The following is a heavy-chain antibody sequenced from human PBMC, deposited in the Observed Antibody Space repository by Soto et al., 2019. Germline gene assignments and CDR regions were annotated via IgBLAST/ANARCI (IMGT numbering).Heavy chain of an antibody. V-gene: IGHV5-10-1*01. D-gene: IGHD2-2*02. CDR2: IDPSDSYT. Sequence: PGESLKISCKGSGYSFTSYWISWVRQMPGKGLEWMGRIDPSDSYTNYSPSFQGHVTISADKSISTAYLQWSSLKASDTAMYYCATSQTTYQLLYLGSYYYYGMDVWGQGTTVTVSS. CDR3: ATSQTTYQLLYLGSYYYYGMDV. J-gene: IGHJ6*02. CDR1: GYSFTSYW.